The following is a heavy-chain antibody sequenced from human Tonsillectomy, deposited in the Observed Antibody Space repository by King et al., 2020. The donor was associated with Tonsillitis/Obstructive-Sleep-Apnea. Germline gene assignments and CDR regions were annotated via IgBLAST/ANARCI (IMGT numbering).Heavy chain of an antibody. V-gene: IGHV3-11*06. CDR3: ARGSIAALYYFDY. CDR2: ISSSSSYT. J-gene: IGHJ4*02. Sequence: VQLVESGGGLVKPGGSLRLSCAASGFTFSDYYMSWIRQAPGKGLEWVSYISSSSSYTNYADSVKGRFTISRDKAKNSLYLQMNSLRAEDTALYYCARGSIAALYYFDYWGQGTLVTVSS. CDR1: GFTFSDYY. D-gene: IGHD6-6*01.